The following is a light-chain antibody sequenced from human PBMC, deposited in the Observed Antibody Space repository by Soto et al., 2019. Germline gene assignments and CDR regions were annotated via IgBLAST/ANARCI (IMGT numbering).Light chain of an antibody. Sequence: IQLTQSPSSRSASVGENVTITCRASQDIDTSLNWYQHNPGKAPKLLVYAVSFLETRVPSRSSGRGSGRVFILTSNSLQSDDFATYYCQQHDGRTKMTFGQGTRLDSK. CDR3: QQHDGRTKMT. J-gene: IGKJ5*01. V-gene: IGKV1-33*01. CDR2: AVS. CDR1: QDIDTS.